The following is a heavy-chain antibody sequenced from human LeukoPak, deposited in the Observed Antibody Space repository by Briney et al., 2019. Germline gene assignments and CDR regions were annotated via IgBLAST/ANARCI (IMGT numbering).Heavy chain of an antibody. CDR2: ISGSGGST. J-gene: IGHJ4*02. CDR3: AKDIWDIVVVPAAILDY. CDR1: GFSFSNYG. Sequence: GGTQRLSCATSGFSFSNYGMNWVRQAPGKGLEWVSGISGSGGSTYYADSVKGRFTISRDNSKNTLYLQMNSLRAEDTAVYYCAKDIWDIVVVPAAILDYWGQGTLVTVSS. V-gene: IGHV3-23*01. D-gene: IGHD2-2*01.